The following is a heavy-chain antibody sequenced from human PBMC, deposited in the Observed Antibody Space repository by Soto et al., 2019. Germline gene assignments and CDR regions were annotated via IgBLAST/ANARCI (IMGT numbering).Heavy chain of an antibody. CDR1: GFTFSSYS. CDR3: ARDKRSSSWYENHYYGMDV. CDR2: ISSSSSYI. Sequence: GGSLRLSCAASGFTFSSYSMNWVRQAPGKGLEWVSSISSSSSYIYYADSVKGRFTISRDNAKNSLYLQMNSLRAEDTAVYYCARDKRSSSWYENHYYGMDVWGQGTTVTVSS. J-gene: IGHJ6*02. V-gene: IGHV3-21*01. D-gene: IGHD6-13*01.